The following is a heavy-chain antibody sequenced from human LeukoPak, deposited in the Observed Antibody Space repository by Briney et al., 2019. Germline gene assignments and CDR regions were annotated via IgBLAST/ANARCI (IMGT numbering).Heavy chain of an antibody. J-gene: IGHJ3*02. CDR3: VRADYNGGNPGSFDI. CDR2: IYYTGIS. Sequence: PSETLSLTCTVSGASITIGAESYHWGWIRQPPGKGLEWIGTIYYTGISYYNPSLESRVTSSLDTSKNQFSLTLNSVTAADTAVYHCVRADYNGGNPGSFDIWGRATMVTVSS. D-gene: IGHD2-8*01. V-gene: IGHV4-39*07. CDR1: GASITIGAESYH.